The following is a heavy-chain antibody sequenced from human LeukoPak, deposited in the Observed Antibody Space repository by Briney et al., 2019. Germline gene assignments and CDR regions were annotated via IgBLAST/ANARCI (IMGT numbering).Heavy chain of an antibody. CDR1: GFTFSSYE. V-gene: IGHV3-21*01. CDR2: ISSSSSYI. D-gene: IGHD3-9*01. Sequence: GGSLRLSCAASGFTFSSYEMNWVRQAPGKGLEWVSSISSSSSYIYYADSVKGRFTISRDNAKNSLYLQMNSLRAEDTAVYYCARDLYDILTGYLSHYYYYMDVWGKGTTVTISS. CDR3: ARDLYDILTGYLSHYYYYMDV. J-gene: IGHJ6*03.